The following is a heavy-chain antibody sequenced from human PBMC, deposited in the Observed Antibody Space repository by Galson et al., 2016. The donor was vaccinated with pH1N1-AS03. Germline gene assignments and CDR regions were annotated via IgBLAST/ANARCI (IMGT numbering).Heavy chain of an antibody. V-gene: IGHV3-74*01. D-gene: IGHD6-19*01. J-gene: IGHJ3*01. CDR2: INGDATTT. CDR1: GFSFSTYW. CDR3: AKEVGSSGWFDACDL. Sequence: SLRLSCAASGFSFSTYWMYWVRQAPGKGLVWLARINGDATTTNYADSVRGRFTISRDNAKNTLHLQMNSLRVEDTANYFCAKEVGSSGWFDACDLWGQGSPGHRLL.